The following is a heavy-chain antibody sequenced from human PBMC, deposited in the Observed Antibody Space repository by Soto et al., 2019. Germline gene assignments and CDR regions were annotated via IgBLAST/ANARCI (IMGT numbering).Heavy chain of an antibody. CDR2: MYYSGST. J-gene: IGHJ3*02. CDR3: ARHFMSGYDGLDAFDI. V-gene: IGHV4-59*04. D-gene: IGHD5-12*01. Sequence: SETLPLTCTVSGGSISSYYWSWIRQPPGKGLEWIGYMYYSGSTYYNPSLKSRVTISVDTSKNQFSLKLSSVTAADTAVYYCARHFMSGYDGLDAFDIW. CDR1: GGSISSYY.